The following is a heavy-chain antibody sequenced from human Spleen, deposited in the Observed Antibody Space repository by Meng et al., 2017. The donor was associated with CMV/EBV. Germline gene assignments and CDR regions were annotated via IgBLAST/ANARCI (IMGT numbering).Heavy chain of an antibody. D-gene: IGHD3/OR15-3a*01. J-gene: IGHJ6*02. CDR3: ARRHRSHNDFWTAYSLDV. CDR1: GYTFTSYD. CDR2: INPNSGGT. Sequence: ASVKVSCKASGYTFTSYDINWVRQAPGQGLEWMGWINPNSGGTNYAQKFQGRVTMTRDTSISTAYMELSRLRSDDTAVYYCARRHRSHNDFWTAYSLDVWGQGTTVTVSS. V-gene: IGHV1-2*02.